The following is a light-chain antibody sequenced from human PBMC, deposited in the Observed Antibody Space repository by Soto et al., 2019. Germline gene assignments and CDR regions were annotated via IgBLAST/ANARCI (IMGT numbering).Light chain of an antibody. CDR1: SSNIGNNA. CDR2: YDD. J-gene: IGLJ1*01. V-gene: IGLV1-36*01. CDR3: AAWDDSLNGYV. Sequence: QSVLTQPPSVSEAPGQRVTISCSGSSSNIGNNAVNWYQQLPGKAPKLRIYYDDLLPSGVSDRYSGSNSGTSASLAISGLQSENEADYYGAAWDDSLNGYVFGTGTKVTVL.